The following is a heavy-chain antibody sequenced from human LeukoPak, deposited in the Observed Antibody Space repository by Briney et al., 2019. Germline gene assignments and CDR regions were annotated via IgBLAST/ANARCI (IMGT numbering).Heavy chain of an antibody. CDR2: IKQDGSEK. V-gene: IGHV3-7*01. D-gene: IGHD6-19*01. CDR1: GFTFSSYW. J-gene: IGHJ6*02. Sequence: PGGSLRLSCAASGFTFSSYWMSWVRQAPGKGLEWVANIKQDGSEKYYVDPVKGRFTISRDNAKNSLYLQMNSLRAEDTAVYYCARDSPSGKQWLVLDYYYYGMDVWGQGTTVTVSS. CDR3: ARDSPSGKQWLVLDYYYYGMDV.